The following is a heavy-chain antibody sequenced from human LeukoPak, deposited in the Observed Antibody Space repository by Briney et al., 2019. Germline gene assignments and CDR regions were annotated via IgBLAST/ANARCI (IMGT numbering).Heavy chain of an antibody. CDR2: IYYSGST. D-gene: IGHD1-1*01. Sequence: SETLSLTCTVSGGSISSYYWSWIRQPPGKGLEWIGYIYYSGSTNYNPSLKSRVTISVDTSKNQFSLKLSSVAAADTAVYYCARVPGELAVSWGQGTLVTVSS. CDR1: GGSISSYY. V-gene: IGHV4-59*08. J-gene: IGHJ4*02. CDR3: ARVPGELAVS.